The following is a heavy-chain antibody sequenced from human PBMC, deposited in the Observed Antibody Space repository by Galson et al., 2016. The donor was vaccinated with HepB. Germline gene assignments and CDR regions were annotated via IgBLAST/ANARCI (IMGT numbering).Heavy chain of an antibody. Sequence: STYYMTWVRQAPGKGLEWIGSIYYSGSTYYNPSLKSRVTISVNPSKNQFSLKLSSVTAADPAVYYCARHLKIQLWLRGNWFDPWGQGTLVTVSS. D-gene: IGHD5-18*01. CDR1: STYY. CDR3: ARHLKIQLWLRGNWFDP. V-gene: IGHV4-39*01. J-gene: IGHJ5*02. CDR2: IYYSGST.